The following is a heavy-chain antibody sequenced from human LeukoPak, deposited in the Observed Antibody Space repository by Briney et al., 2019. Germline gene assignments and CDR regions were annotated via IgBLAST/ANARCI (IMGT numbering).Heavy chain of an antibody. V-gene: IGHV3-74*01. J-gene: IGHJ6*02. Sequence: DARTINYAPSVRGRFTISRDTRKNLLHLQMNSLRPDDSAVYYCVKGLGSAITSALALDVWGQGTTVTVSS. CDR2: DARTI. D-gene: IGHD2-15*01. CDR3: VKGLGSAITSALALDV.